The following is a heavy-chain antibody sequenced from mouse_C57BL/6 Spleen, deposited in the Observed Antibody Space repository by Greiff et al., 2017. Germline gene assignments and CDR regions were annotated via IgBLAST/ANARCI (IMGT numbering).Heavy chain of an antibody. Sequence: VQLQQSGAELVRPGASVKLSCTASGLNIKDYYMHWVKQRPEQGLEWIGRIDPEDGDPEYAPKFQGKATMTADTSSNTAYLQLSSLTSEDTAVYYCTTPYYGNHWYFDVWGTGTTVTVSS. CDR2: IDPEDGDP. J-gene: IGHJ1*03. CDR1: GLNIKDYY. V-gene: IGHV14-1*01. CDR3: TTPYYGNHWYFDV. D-gene: IGHD2-10*01.